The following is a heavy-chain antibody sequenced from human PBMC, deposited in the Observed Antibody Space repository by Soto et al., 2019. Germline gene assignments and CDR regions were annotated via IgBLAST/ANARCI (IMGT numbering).Heavy chain of an antibody. Sequence: GGARGLSWGGAGFSLSNGWLRWVREVPGKGLEWVGRIKSNPDGGTTHYAAPVEGRFTISRDDSKNTLYLQMNSLKTEDTAVYYCYLRYFDWYSDYWRQGTLVTVSS. CDR3: YLRYFDWYSDY. J-gene: IGHJ4*02. CDR1: GFSLSNGW. V-gene: IGHV3-15*01. D-gene: IGHD3-9*01. CDR2: IKSNPDGGTT.